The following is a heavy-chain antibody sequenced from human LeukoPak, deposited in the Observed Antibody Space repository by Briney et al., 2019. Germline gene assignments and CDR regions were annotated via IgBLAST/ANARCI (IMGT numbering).Heavy chain of an antibody. CDR1: GFTFSSYE. CDR2: ISSSGSTI. V-gene: IGHV3-48*03. Sequence: PGGSLRLSCAASGFTFSSYEMNWVRQARGKGLEWVSYISSSGSTIYYADSVKGRFTISRDNAENSLYLQMNSLRAEDTAVYYCAKDARRTFGLSSGLYKGSYYFDYWGQGTLVTVSS. D-gene: IGHD6-19*01. J-gene: IGHJ4*02. CDR3: AKDARRTFGLSSGLYKGSYYFDY.